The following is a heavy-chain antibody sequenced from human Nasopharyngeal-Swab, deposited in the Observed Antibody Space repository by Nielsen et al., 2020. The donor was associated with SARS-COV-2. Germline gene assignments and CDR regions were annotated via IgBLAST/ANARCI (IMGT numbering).Heavy chain of an antibody. CDR2: ISHTRRP. CDR1: GSAFNGYY. J-gene: IGHJ3*02. D-gene: IGHD2-15*01. Sequence: SETLSLTCPVFGSAFNGYYWSWIAQSPGKGREGMGDISHTRRPSYSPSLQSRLTISVDPFTQQFSLKLRSMTAADTGVYYCARGLFDRVLVVLIPGALDIWGQGTVVTVSS. V-gene: IGHV4-34*01. CDR3: ARGLFDRVLVVLIPGALDI.